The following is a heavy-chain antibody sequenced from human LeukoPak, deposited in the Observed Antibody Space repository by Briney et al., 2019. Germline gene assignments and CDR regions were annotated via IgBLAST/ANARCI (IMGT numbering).Heavy chain of an antibody. J-gene: IGHJ5*02. CDR3: ASSLDSSSWYETHNRFDP. CDR2: IYYSGST. CDR1: GGSISSSSYY. V-gene: IGHV4-39*07. Sequence: SETLSLTCTVSGGSISSSSYYWGWIRQPPGKGLEWIGSIYYSGSTYYNPSLKSRVTISVDTSKNQFSLKLSSVTAADTAVYYCASSLDSSSWYETHNRFDPWGQGTLVTVSS. D-gene: IGHD6-13*01.